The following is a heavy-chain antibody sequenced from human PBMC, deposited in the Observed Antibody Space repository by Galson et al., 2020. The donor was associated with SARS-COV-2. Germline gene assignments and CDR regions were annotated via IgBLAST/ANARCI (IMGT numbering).Heavy chain of an antibody. CDR3: ARDHGSALDY. V-gene: IGHV3-30-3*01. CDR1: GFTFSSYA. Sequence: TGGSLRLSCAASGFTFSSYAMHWVRQAPGKGLEWVAVISYDGSNKYYADSVKGRFTISRDNSKNTLYLQMNSLRAEDTAVYYCARDHGSALDYWGQGTLVTVSS. J-gene: IGHJ4*02. D-gene: IGHD6-6*01. CDR2: ISYDGSNK.